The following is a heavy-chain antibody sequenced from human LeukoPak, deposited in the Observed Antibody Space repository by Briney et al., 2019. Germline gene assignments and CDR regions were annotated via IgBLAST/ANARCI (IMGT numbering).Heavy chain of an antibody. CDR3: ARSKYYYDSSGYFSDY. V-gene: IGHV5-51*01. Sequence: GESLKISCKGSGYSFTSYWIGWVRQMHGKGLEWMGIIYPGDSDTRYSPSFQGQVTISADKSISTAYLQWSSLKASDTAMYYCARSKYYYDSSGYFSDYWGQGTLVTVSS. D-gene: IGHD3-22*01. J-gene: IGHJ4*02. CDR1: GYSFTSYW. CDR2: IYPGDSDT.